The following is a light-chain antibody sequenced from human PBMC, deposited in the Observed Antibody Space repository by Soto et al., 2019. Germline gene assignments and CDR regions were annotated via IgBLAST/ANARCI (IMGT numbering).Light chain of an antibody. Sequence: ENVLTQSPGTLSLSPGERATLSCRASQSVSYRLLAWYQHKPGQAPRLLIYGASTRATGIPDRFTGSGSGTDVTLTVSRLEPEDFAVYYCQQYDSSPNTFGQGTRLEIK. CDR2: GAS. CDR3: QQYDSSPNT. CDR1: QSVSYRL. J-gene: IGKJ5*01. V-gene: IGKV3-20*01.